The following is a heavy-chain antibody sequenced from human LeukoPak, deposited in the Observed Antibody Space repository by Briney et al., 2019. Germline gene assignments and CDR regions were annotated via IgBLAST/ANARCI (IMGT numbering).Heavy chain of an antibody. D-gene: IGHD3-9*01. J-gene: IGHJ3*02. V-gene: IGHV4-4*07. CDR3: ARGHYDILTGYYKTDAFDI. CDR1: GDSMSSYY. Sequence: PSETLSLTCVVSGDSMSSYYWSWIRQPAGKGLEWIGRIYSSGNTNYHPSLKSRVTMSIDTSKNQFSLKLSSVTAADTAVYYCARGHYDILTGYYKTDAFDIWGQGTMVTVSS. CDR2: IYSSGNT.